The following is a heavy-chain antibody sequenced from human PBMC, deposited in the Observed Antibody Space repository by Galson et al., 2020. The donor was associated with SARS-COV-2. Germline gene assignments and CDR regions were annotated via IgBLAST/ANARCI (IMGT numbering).Heavy chain of an antibody. CDR2: VKQDGSDR. Sequence: GESLKISCAASGFSFSSYWMSWVRQAPGKGLEWVANVKQDGSDRYYVDSVKGRFTISSDYAKNSVYLQMNSLRAEDTAVYYCARDQDCYNDVWGQGTLVTVSS. CDR1: GFSFSSYW. D-gene: IGHD2-21*01. J-gene: IGHJ4*02. CDR3: ARDQDCYNDV. V-gene: IGHV3-7*01.